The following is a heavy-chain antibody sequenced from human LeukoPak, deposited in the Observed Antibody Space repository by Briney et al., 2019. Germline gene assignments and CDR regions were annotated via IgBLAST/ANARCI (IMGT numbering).Heavy chain of an antibody. V-gene: IGHV3-23*01. Sequence: GGSLRLSCAASGFTFSSYAMSWVRQAPGKGLEWVSAISGSGGSTYYADSVKGRFTISRDNSKNTLYLQMNSLRAEDTAVYYCAKDVNASSWYGYYYYYGMDVWGQGTTATVSS. CDR3: AKDVNASSWYGYYYYYGMDV. J-gene: IGHJ6*02. CDR2: ISGSGGST. D-gene: IGHD6-13*01. CDR1: GFTFSSYA.